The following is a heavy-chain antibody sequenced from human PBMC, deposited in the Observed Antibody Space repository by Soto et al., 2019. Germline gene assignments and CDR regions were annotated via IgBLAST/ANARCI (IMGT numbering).Heavy chain of an antibody. Sequence: ASVKVSCKVSGYTLTELSMHWVRQAPGKGLEWKGGFDPEDGETIYAQKFQGRVTMTEDTSTDTAYMELSSLRSEDTAVYYCATLVDYDILTGYFGYWGQGTLVTVSS. V-gene: IGHV1-24*01. CDR2: FDPEDGET. J-gene: IGHJ4*02. CDR3: ATLVDYDILTGYFGY. D-gene: IGHD3-9*01. CDR1: GYTLTELS.